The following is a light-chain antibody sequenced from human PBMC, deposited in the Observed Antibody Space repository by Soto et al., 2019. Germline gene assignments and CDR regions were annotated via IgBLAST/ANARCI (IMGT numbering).Light chain of an antibody. J-gene: IGKJ5*01. CDR1: QSVTSNY. CDR3: QQYGSSPSIP. Sequence: EIVLTQSPGTLSLSPGERATLSCRASQSVTSNYLAWYQQKPGQAPRLLIFGASSRATGIPDRFSGSGSGTDFTLTISRLEPEDFAVYYCQQYGSSPSIPFGQGTRLEIK. V-gene: IGKV3-20*01. CDR2: GAS.